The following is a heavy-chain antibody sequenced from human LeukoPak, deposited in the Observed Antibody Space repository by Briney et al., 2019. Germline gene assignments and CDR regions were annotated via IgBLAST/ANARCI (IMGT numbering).Heavy chain of an antibody. CDR2: IRYDGSNK. CDR1: GFTFSSYG. V-gene: IGHV3-30*02. D-gene: IGHD6-19*01. Sequence: PGGSLRLSFAASGFTFSSYGMHWVRQAPGKGLEGVAFIRYDGSNKYYADSVKGRFTISRDNSKNTLYLQMNSLRAEDTAVYYCAKDRRQYSSGWYFYYWGQGTLVTVSS. CDR3: AKDRRQYSSGWYFYY. J-gene: IGHJ4*02.